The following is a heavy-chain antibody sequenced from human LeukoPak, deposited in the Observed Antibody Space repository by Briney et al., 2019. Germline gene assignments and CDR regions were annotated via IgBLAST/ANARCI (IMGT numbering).Heavy chain of an antibody. J-gene: IGHJ5*02. CDR2: IIPIFGTA. CDR3: ARDGEGGINPPYNWFDP. D-gene: IGHD3-16*01. V-gene: IGHV1-69*05. CDR1: GGTFSSYA. Sequence: SVKVSCKAPGGTFSSYAISWVRQAPGQGLEWMGGIIPIFGTANYAQKFQGRVTITTDESTSTAYMELSSLRSEDTAVYYCARDGEGGINPPYNWFDPWGQGTLVTVSS.